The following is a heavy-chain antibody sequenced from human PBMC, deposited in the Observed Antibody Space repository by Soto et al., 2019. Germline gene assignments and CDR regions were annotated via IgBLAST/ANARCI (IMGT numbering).Heavy chain of an antibody. V-gene: IGHV3-23*01. CDR1: GGTFRSFA. CDR3: ARASYFTDSFGYFLAS. J-gene: IGHJ4*02. Sequence: GPHRHSYTSAGGTFRSFARSWVRQEPGKGLDWVSAISGSGGSTYSADSVKGRFTISRDNSKNTLYLQMSSLRAEDTAVYYCARASYFTDSFGYFLASWGQRTLVP. CDR2: ISGSGGST. D-gene: IGHD3-22*01.